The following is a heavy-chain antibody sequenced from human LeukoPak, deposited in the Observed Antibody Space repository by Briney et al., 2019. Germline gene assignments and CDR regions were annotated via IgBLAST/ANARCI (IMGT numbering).Heavy chain of an antibody. Sequence: GGSLRLSCAASGFTFNNYWIHWVCQAPGKGLVWVSRINTDGRTTTYADSVKGRFTISRDNAKNSLYLQMNSLRAEDTAVYYCARADSEIPYDYWGQGTLVTVSS. D-gene: IGHD1-26*01. CDR1: GFTFNNYW. CDR3: ARADSEIPYDY. J-gene: IGHJ4*02. V-gene: IGHV3-74*01. CDR2: INTDGRTT.